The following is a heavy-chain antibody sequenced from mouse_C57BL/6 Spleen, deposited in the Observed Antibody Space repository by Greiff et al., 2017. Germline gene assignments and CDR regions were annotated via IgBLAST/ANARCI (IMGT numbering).Heavy chain of an antibody. J-gene: IGHJ3*01. CDR1: GFTFSDYY. V-gene: IGHV5-12*01. D-gene: IGHD4-1*01. CDR3: AKKKKGPGTWFAY. Sequence: EVQLVESGGGLVQPGGSLKLSCAASGFTFSDYYMYWVRQTPEKRLEWVAYISNGGGSTYYPDTVKGRFTISRDNAKNTLYLQMSRLKSEDTAMYYCAKKKKGPGTWFAYWGQGTLVTVSA. CDR2: ISNGGGST.